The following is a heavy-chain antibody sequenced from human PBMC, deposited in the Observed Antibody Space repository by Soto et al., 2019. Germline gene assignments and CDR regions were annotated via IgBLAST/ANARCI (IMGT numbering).Heavy chain of an antibody. V-gene: IGHV4-59*02. D-gene: IGHD6-19*01. CDR2: IYYSGST. CDR3: ARDLYRYSSDYFNWFDP. Sequence: SETLSLTCAVYGGSVNGYYWNWIRQPPGKGLEWIGYIYYSGSTNYNPSLKSRVTISVDTSKNQFSLKLSSVTAADTAVYYCARDLYRYSSDYFNWFDPWGQGTLVTVSS. CDR1: GGSVNGYY. J-gene: IGHJ5*02.